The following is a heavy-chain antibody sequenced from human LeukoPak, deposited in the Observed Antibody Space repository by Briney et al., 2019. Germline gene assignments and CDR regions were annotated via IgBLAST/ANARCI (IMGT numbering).Heavy chain of an antibody. J-gene: IGHJ4*02. V-gene: IGHV4-4*07. Sequence: PSETLSLTCTVSGGSISSYYWSWIRQPAGKGLEWIGRIYTSGSTNYNPSLKSRVTMSVDTSKNQFSLQLNSVTPEDTAVYYCAREQEVRSYYFDYWGQGTLVTVSS. CDR1: GGSISSYY. CDR3: AREQEVRSYYFDY. D-gene: IGHD1-1*01. CDR2: IYTSGST.